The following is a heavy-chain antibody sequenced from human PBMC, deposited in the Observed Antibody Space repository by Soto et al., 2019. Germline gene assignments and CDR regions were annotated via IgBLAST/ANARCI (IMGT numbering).Heavy chain of an antibody. CDR1: GYTFTGYY. Sequence: ASVKVSCKASGYTFTGYYMHWVRQAPGQGLEWMGWINPNSGGTNYAQKFQGRVTMTRDTSISTAYMELSRLRSDDTAVYYCARLRYYDSSGPGDYWGQGTLVTVSS. CDR3: ARLRYYDSSGPGDY. J-gene: IGHJ4*02. CDR2: INPNSGGT. V-gene: IGHV1-2*02. D-gene: IGHD3-22*01.